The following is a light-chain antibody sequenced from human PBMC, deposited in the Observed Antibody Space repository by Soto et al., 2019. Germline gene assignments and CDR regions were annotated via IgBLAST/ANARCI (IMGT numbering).Light chain of an antibody. CDR3: LVSYNGVMV. J-gene: IGLJ3*02. CDR1: TGTVTSAHG. Sequence: QAVVTQEPSLSVSPGATVTLTCGSSTGTVTSAHGPYWFQQKPGQALRTLIYGTTNKEPWTPDRFSGSLLGGKAALTLSGAQFDDEAEYYCLVSYNGVMVFGGVTKVTVL. V-gene: IGLV7-46*01. CDR2: GTT.